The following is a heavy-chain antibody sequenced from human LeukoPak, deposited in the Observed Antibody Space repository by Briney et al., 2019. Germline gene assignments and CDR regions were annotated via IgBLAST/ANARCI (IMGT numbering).Heavy chain of an antibody. D-gene: IGHD3-10*01. CDR2: IWYDGNNK. CDR3: AMPSGVRGVITTSFDY. V-gene: IGHV3-33*01. CDR1: GFTFSSYG. J-gene: IGHJ4*02. Sequence: PGRSLRLSCAASGFTFSSYGMHWVRQAPGKGLEWVAVIWYDGNNKYYADSVKGRFTISRDVSKNTLYLQMNSLRAEDTAVYYCAMPSGVRGVITTSFDYWGQGTLVTVSS.